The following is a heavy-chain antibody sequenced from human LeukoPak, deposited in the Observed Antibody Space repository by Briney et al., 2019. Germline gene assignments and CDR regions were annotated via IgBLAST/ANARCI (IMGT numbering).Heavy chain of an antibody. CDR3: ARDRILYYYDSSGYYSY. CDR2: TSAYNGNT. CDR1: GYTFTSYG. D-gene: IGHD3-22*01. Sequence: GASVKVSCKASGYTFTSYGISWVRQAPGQGLEWMGWTSAYNGNTNYAQKLQGRVTMTTDTSTSTAYMELRSLRSDDTAVYYCARDRILYYYDSSGYYSYWGQGTLVTVSS. V-gene: IGHV1-18*01. J-gene: IGHJ4*02.